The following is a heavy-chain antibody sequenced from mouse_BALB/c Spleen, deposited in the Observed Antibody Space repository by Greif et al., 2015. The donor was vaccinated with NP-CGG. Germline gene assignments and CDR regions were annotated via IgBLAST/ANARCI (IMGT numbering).Heavy chain of an antibody. D-gene: IGHD1-1*01. J-gene: IGHJ2*01. CDR1: GDSITSGY. CDR3: ARYRSYYGSSPFDY. V-gene: IGHV3-8*02. Sequence: VQLKESGPSLVKPSQTLSLTCSVTGDSITSGYWNWIRKFPGNKLEYMGYISYSGSTYYNPSLKSRISITRDTSKNQYYLQLNSVTTEDTATYYCARYRSYYGSSPFDYWGQGTTLTVSS. CDR2: ISYSGST.